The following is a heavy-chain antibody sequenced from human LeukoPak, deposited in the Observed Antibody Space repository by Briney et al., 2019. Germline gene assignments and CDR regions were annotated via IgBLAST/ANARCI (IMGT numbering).Heavy chain of an antibody. CDR3: ARDRTKKSPYFDY. V-gene: IGHV4-39*07. CDR1: GGSISSSSYY. Sequence: PSETLSLTCTVSGGSISSSSYYWGWIRQPPGKGLEWIGRIYYSGSTYYNPSLKSRVIISVDTSKNQFSLTLSSVTAADTAVYYCARDRTKKSPYFDYWGQGTLVTVFS. CDR2: IYYSGST. J-gene: IGHJ4*02.